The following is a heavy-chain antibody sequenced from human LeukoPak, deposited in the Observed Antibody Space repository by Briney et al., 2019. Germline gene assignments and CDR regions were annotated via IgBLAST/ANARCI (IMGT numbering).Heavy chain of an antibody. D-gene: IGHD3-10*01. CDR3: ARQIYGSGSYYPLDY. J-gene: IGHJ4*02. CDR2: INHSGST. Sequence: PSETLSLTCAVYGGSFSGYYWRWIRQPPGKGLEWIGEINHSGSTNYNPSLKSRVTMSVDTSKNQFSLKLGSVTTADTAVYYCARQIYGSGSYYPLDYWGQGILVTVSS. CDR1: GGSFSGYY. V-gene: IGHV4-34*01.